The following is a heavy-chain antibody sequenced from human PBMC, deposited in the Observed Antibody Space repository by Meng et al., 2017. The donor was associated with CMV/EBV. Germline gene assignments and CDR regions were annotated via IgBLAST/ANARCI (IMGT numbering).Heavy chain of an antibody. CDR2: INPNSGGT. CDR3: ARDPGRVLRYFDWVPPSGMDV. CDR1: GYTFTGYY. Sequence: ASVKVSCKASGYTFTGYYMHWVRQAPGQGLEWMGWINPNSGGTNYAQKFQGRVTMTRDTSISTAYMELSRLRSDDTAVYYCARDPGRVLRYFDWVPPSGMDVWGQGTTVTVSS. J-gene: IGHJ6*02. V-gene: IGHV1-2*02. D-gene: IGHD3-9*01.